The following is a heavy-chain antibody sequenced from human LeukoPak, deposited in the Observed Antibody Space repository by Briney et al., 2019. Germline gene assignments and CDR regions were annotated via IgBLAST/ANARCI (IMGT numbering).Heavy chain of an antibody. J-gene: IGHJ3*02. CDR3: AAEIGLELDI. D-gene: IGHD3-3*01. CDR1: GGSMSRYY. CDR2: IYYSGST. V-gene: IGHV4-59*01. Sequence: AETLSLTCTVSGGSMSRYYWRWIRQPPGKGLEWIGYIYYSGSTNYNPSLKRRVTISVDTSKKQFSLKLSSVTAADTAVYYCAAEIGLELDIWGQGTMVTVSS.